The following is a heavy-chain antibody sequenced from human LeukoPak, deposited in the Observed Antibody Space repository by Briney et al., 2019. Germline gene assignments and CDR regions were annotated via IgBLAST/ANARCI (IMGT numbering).Heavy chain of an antibody. J-gene: IGHJ4*02. CDR3: ARDQYCGGDCYSTFDY. Sequence: ASVKVSCKASGYTFTGYYMHLVRQAPGQGLEWMGWINPNSGGTNYAQKFQGRVTMTRDTSISTAYMELSRLRSDDTAVYYCARDQYCGGDCYSTFDYWGQGTLVTVSS. D-gene: IGHD2-21*01. CDR2: INPNSGGT. CDR1: GYTFTGYY. V-gene: IGHV1-2*02.